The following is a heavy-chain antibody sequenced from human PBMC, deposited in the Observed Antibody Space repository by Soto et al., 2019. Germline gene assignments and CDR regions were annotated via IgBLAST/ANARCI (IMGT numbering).Heavy chain of an antibody. CDR3: AKEGNKWLLSPDFDY. CDR2: ISYDGSNK. D-gene: IGHD5-12*01. CDR1: GFTFSSYG. V-gene: IGHV3-30*18. J-gene: IGHJ4*02. Sequence: QVQLVESGGGVVQPGRSLRLSCAASGFTFSSYGMHWVRQAPGKGLEWVAVISYDGSNKYYADSVKGRFTISRDNSKNTLYLQMNSLRAEDTAVYYCAKEGNKWLLSPDFDYWGQGTLVTVSS.